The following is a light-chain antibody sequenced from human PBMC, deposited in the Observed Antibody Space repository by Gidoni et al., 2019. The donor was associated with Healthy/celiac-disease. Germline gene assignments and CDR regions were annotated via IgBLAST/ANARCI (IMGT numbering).Light chain of an antibody. V-gene: IGLV2-23*02. CDR2: EVS. J-gene: IGLJ3*02. CDR1: SSDVGIYNL. Sequence: QSALTQPASASGSPRQSITITCTGTSSDVGIYNLVSCYQQQPGKAPKLMIYEVSKRPSAVANRFSGSKSGNTDSLTLSVLQAEAEADYYCCSYACSSTWVFGGGTKLTVL. CDR3: CSYACSSTWV.